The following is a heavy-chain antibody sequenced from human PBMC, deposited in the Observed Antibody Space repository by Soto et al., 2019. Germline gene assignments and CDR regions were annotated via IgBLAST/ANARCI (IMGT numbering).Heavy chain of an antibody. J-gene: IGHJ1*01. CDR1: GFTFSSHE. Sequence: GGSLRLSCEATGFTFSSHEMNWIRQTPGKRLEWIAKISGSGSIINYADSVKGRFTISRDNVQRTLHLQMDSLRVEDTGVYYCARGGVYWGRGTLVTVSS. CDR2: ISGSGSII. D-gene: IGHD2-8*01. CDR3: ARGGVY. V-gene: IGHV3-48*03.